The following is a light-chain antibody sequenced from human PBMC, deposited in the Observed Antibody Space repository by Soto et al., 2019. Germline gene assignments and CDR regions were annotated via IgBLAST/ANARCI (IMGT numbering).Light chain of an antibody. V-gene: IGLV2-11*01. CDR2: DVS. Sequence: QAVVTQPRPMSGSPGQSVTLSCTGNSSDVGGYNYVSWYQQHPGKAPKLMIYDVSKRPSGVPDRFSGSKSGNTASLTISGLQAEDEADYYCCSYAGSYTYVFGTGTKVTVL. CDR1: SSDVGGYNY. CDR3: CSYAGSYTYV. J-gene: IGLJ1*01.